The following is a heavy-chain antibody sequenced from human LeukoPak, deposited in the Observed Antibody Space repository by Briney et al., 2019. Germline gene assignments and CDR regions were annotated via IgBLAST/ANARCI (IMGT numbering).Heavy chain of an antibody. D-gene: IGHD3-22*01. J-gene: IGHJ5*02. V-gene: IGHV3-11*06. CDR2: ISSSSSYT. CDR1: GFTFSDYY. CDR3: ARYYYDSSGYAGPFDP. Sequence: PGGSLRLSCAASGFTFSDYYMSWIRQAPGKGLEWVSYISSSSSYTNYADSVKGQFTISRDNAKNSLYLQMNSLRAEDTAVYYCARYYYDSSGYAGPFDPWGQGTLVTVSS.